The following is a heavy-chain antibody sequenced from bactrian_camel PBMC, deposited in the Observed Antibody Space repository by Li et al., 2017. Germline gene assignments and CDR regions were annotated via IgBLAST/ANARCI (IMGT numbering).Heavy chain of an antibody. Sequence: HVQLVESGGGSVQAGGSLRLSCAAPRYRFGSNYCLNWYREAPGKEREGVAGIDSNGSTDYADSVKGRFTITQDNTKNSVYLRMNNLKPEDTAMYYCAADRSGRVTALTALGSIPAFRHWGQGTQVTVS. CDR2: IDSNGST. D-gene: IGHD3*01. V-gene: IGHV3S53*01. CDR1: RYRFGSNY. CDR3: AADRSGRVTALTALGSIPAFRH. J-gene: IGHJ4*01.